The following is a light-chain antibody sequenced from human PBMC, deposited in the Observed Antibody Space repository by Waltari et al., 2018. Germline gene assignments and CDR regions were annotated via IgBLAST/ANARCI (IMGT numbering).Light chain of an antibody. CDR1: SSDVGGYKY. J-gene: IGLJ1*01. Sequence: QSALTQPASVSGSPGQSITISCTGTSSDVGGYKYVSWYQQHPDKAPNLMLYDVNNLPSVVSKRFSGSKSGNTASLTISSLQAEDEADYYCSSYTSSTIPVFGTGTKVTVL. CDR3: SSYTSSTIPV. V-gene: IGLV2-14*03. CDR2: DVN.